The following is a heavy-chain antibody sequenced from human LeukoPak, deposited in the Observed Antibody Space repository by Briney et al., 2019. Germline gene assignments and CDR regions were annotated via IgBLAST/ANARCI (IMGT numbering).Heavy chain of an antibody. CDR2: ISSSSSYI. CDR3: ARGDVDIVVVPAALDY. J-gene: IGHJ4*02. V-gene: IGHV3-21*01. CDR1: GFTFSSYS. Sequence: GGSLRLSCAASGFTFSSYSMNWVRQAPGKGLEWVSSISSSSSYIYYADSVKGRFTISRDNAKNSLYLQMNSLRAEDTAVYYCARGDVDIVVVPAALDYWGQGTLVTVSS. D-gene: IGHD2-2*03.